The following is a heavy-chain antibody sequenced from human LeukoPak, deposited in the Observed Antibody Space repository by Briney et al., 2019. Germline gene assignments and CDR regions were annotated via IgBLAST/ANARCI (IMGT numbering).Heavy chain of an antibody. V-gene: IGHV1-18*01. CDR3: ARAVLRYFDWLPPEGGWFDP. Sequence: ASVKVSCKASGYTFTSYGISWVRQAPGQGLEWMGWISAYNGNTNYAQKLQGRVTMITDTSTSTAYMELRSLRSDDTAVYYCARAVLRYFDWLPPEGGWFDPWGQGTLVTVSS. D-gene: IGHD3-9*01. CDR2: ISAYNGNT. CDR1: GYTFTSYG. J-gene: IGHJ5*02.